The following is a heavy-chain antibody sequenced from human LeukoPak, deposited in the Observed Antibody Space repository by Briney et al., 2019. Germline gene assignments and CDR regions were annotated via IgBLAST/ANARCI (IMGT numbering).Heavy chain of an antibody. CDR1: GFTFSSYS. CDR3: AKIVGMGIAASFGY. Sequence: GGSLRLSCAASGFTFSSYSMSWVRQAPGKGLEWVSAISCSCGSTYYADSVKGRFTISRDNSKITLYLQMNSLRAEDTAVYYCAKIVGMGIAASFGYWGQGTLVTVSS. D-gene: IGHD6-13*01. CDR2: ISCSCGST. V-gene: IGHV3-23*01. J-gene: IGHJ4*02.